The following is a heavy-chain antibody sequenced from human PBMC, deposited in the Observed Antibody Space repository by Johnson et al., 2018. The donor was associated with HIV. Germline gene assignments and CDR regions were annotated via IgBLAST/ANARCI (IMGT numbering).Heavy chain of an antibody. CDR3: ARVGDGNNKNAFEI. D-gene: IGHD5-24*01. CDR1: GFSFSSYG. Sequence: VQLVESGGGLVQPGGSLRLSCAASGFSFSSYGIHWVRQAPGKGLEYVSSISSNGGITYYANSVKGRFTISRDNSKNTLFLQLGSLRAEDMAVYYCARVGDGNNKNAFEIWGQGTMVIVSA. V-gene: IGHV3-64*01. CDR2: ISSNGGIT. J-gene: IGHJ3*02.